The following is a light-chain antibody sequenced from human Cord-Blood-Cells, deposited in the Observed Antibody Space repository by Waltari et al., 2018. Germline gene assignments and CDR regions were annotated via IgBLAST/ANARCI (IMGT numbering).Light chain of an antibody. CDR2: EVS. CDR1: SSDVGGYHY. Sequence: QSALTQPPSASGSPGQSVTISCTGTSSDVGGYHYVSWYQQHPGKAPKLMSYEVSKRPSGVPDRFSGSKSGNTASLTVSGLQAEDEADYYCSSYAGSNKRVFGTGTKVTVL. V-gene: IGLV2-8*01. CDR3: SSYAGSNKRV. J-gene: IGLJ1*01.